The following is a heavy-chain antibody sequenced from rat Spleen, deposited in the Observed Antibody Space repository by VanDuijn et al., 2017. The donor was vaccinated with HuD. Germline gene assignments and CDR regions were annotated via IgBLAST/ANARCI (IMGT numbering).Heavy chain of an antibody. CDR2: ISSGGNT. D-gene: IGHD3-1*01. J-gene: IGHJ2*01. Sequence: QVQLRESGPGLVQPSQALSLTCTVSGFSLTSNGVSWVRQPPGKGLEWIAAISSGGNTYFNSALKSRLSISRDTSKSQVFLKMSSLQTDDTGTYYCTTHPRYWGQGVMVTVSS. CDR1: GFSLTSNG. CDR3: TTHPRY. V-gene: IGHV2S12*01.